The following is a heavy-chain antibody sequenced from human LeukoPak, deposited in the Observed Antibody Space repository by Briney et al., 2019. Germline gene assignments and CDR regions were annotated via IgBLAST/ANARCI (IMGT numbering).Heavy chain of an antibody. CDR2: ISYDGSNK. J-gene: IGHJ4*02. D-gene: IGHD3-10*01. CDR1: GFTFSSYG. CDR3: AKDFLPHISMVRGVTTLFDF. V-gene: IGHV3-30*18. Sequence: GRSLRLSCAASGFTFSSYGMHWVRQAPGKGLEWVIGISYDGSNKYYADPVKGRFTISRDNSKNTLYLQMNSLRAEDTAVYYCAKDFLPHISMVRGVTTLFDFWGQGTLVTVSS.